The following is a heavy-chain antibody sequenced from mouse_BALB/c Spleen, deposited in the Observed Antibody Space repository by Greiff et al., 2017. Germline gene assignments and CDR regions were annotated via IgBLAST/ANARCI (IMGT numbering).Heavy chain of an antibody. D-gene: IGHD2-12*01. CDR2: ISYSGST. J-gene: IGHJ4*01. CDR3: ALRRGGAMDY. V-gene: IGHV3-2*02. Sequence: EVQLQQSGPGLVKPSQSLSLTCTVTGYSITSDYAWHWIRQFPGNRLEWMGYISYSGSTSYNPSLKSRISITRDTSKNQFFLQLNSVTTEDTATYYCALRRGGAMDYWGQGTSVTVSS. CDR1: GYSITSDYA.